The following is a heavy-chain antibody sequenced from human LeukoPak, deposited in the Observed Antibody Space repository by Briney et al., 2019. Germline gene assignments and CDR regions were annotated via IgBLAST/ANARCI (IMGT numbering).Heavy chain of an antibody. Sequence: SETLSLTCTVSGGSISSYYWSWIRQPPGKGLEWVSHIYYSGSTNYNPSLKSRVTISVDTSKNQSSLKLSSVTAADTGVYYCARDLGITGTDYYYCMDVWGKGTTVTVSS. J-gene: IGHJ6*03. CDR1: GGSISSYY. D-gene: IGHD1-20*01. V-gene: IGHV4-59*01. CDR2: IYYSGST. CDR3: ARDLGITGTDYYYCMDV.